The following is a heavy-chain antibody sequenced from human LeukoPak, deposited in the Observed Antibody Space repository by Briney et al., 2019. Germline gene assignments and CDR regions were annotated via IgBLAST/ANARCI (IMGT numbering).Heavy chain of an antibody. D-gene: IGHD3-22*01. Sequence: GASVKVSCKASGYTFTGYYMHWVRQAPGQGLEWMGWINPNSGGTNYAQKFQGRVTMTRDTSISTAYMELSRLSSDDTAVYYCARGDYSDSTGFYFGGNFWGQGALVTVSS. CDR3: ARGDYSDSTGFYFGGNF. V-gene: IGHV1-2*02. CDR1: GYTFTGYY. CDR2: INPNSGGT. J-gene: IGHJ4*02.